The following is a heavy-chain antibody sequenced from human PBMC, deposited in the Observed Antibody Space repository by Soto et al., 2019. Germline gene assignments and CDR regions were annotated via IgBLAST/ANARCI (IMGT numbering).Heavy chain of an antibody. Sequence: EVQLVESGGGLVQPGGSLRLSCAASGFTFSGYWMHWVRQAPGKGLVWVSRINSDGSGTSYADSVKGRFTISRDNTKNTLSLQMNSLRVEDTAVYYCARVPAATVGCFDYWGRGTLVTVSS. V-gene: IGHV3-74*01. CDR1: GFTFSGYW. J-gene: IGHJ4*02. CDR3: ARVPAATVGCFDY. CDR2: INSDGSGT. D-gene: IGHD2-2*01.